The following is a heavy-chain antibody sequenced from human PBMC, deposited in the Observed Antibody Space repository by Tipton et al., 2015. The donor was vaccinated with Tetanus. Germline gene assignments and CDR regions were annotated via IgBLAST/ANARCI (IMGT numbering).Heavy chain of an antibody. CDR1: GFTLSRFG. J-gene: IGHJ2*01. D-gene: IGHD1-1*01. CDR3: ARGQTGQQRQDRFHL. CDR2: ISSTSTYI. Sequence: GSLRLSCEVSGFTLSRFGMNWVRQAPGKGLEWISSISSTSTYIYYATSVKGRFTISRDNAKNSLFLQMNSLRAEDTAIYYCARGQTGQQRQDRFHLWGRGTLATVSA. V-gene: IGHV3-21*01.